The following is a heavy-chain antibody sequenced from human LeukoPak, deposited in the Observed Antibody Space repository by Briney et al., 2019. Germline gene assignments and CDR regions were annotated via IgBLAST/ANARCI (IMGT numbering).Heavy chain of an antibody. CDR3: ARGSTEVLY. CDR1: GYTFTTYD. D-gene: IGHD1-14*01. Sequence: ASLQFSCKASGYTFTTYDINWVRQAPGQGLEWMGWMNPNTGSTGYAQKFQGRVTMTANTSISTVYMELSSLRSEDTAIYYCARGSTEVLYWGQGTLITVSS. V-gene: IGHV1-8*01. CDR2: MNPNTGST. J-gene: IGHJ4*02.